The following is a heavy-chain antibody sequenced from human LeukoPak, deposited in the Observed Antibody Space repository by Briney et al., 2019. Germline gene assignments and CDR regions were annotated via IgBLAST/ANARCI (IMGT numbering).Heavy chain of an antibody. J-gene: IGHJ6*03. Sequence: GGSRRLSCAASGFTFSTYAMNWVRQAPGKGLEWVSVISGSGGNTYYADSVKGRFTISRDNSKNTLYLQMNSLRAEDTAVYYCAKDWSGSIYYYYYMDVWGKGTTVTVSS. CDR2: ISGSGGNT. V-gene: IGHV3-23*01. CDR3: AKDWSGSIYYYYYMDV. CDR1: GFTFSTYA. D-gene: IGHD6-25*01.